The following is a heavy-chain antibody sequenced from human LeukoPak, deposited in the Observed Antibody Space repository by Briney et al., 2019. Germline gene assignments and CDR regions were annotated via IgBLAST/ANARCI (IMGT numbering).Heavy chain of an antibody. CDR2: INSDGSST. CDR1: GFSFSSYW. J-gene: IGHJ4*02. D-gene: IGHD4-11*01. Sequence: GGSLRLSCAASGFSFSSYWMHWVRQAPGKGLVGVSRINSDGSSTSYADSVKGRFTISRDNAKNTLYLQMNSLRAEDTAVYYCARALTTVTDFDYWGQGTLVTVSS. CDR3: ARALTTVTDFDY. V-gene: IGHV3-74*01.